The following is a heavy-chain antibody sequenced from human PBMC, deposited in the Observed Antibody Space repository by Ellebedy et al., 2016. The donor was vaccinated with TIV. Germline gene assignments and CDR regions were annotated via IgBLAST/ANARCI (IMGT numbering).Heavy chain of an antibody. J-gene: IGHJ4*02. CDR1: GFTFSDYG. V-gene: IGHV3-30*03. D-gene: IGHD3-3*01. CDR2: ISYDGSHE. Sequence: GESLKISCTASGFTFSDYGIHWVRQAPGKGLEWVAGISYDGSHEQFAYSVKGRFSISRDNSKNTVFVQMDSLRAEDSAVYLCARGGVRIWSGYPLDYWGRGTLVTVSS. CDR3: ARGGVRIWSGYPLDY.